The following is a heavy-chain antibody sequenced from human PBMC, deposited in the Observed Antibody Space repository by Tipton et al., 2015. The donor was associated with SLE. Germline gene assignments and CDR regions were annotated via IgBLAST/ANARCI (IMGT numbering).Heavy chain of an antibody. CDR2: ISYDGSNK. Sequence: RSLRLSCAASGFTFSSYGMHWVRQAPGKGLEWVAVISYDGSNKYYADSVKGRFTISRDNSKNTLYLQMNSLRAEDTAVYYCAKEAVPKYYYDSSVNWGQGTLVTVSS. CDR3: AKEAVPKYYYDSSVN. J-gene: IGHJ1*01. V-gene: IGHV3-30*18. CDR1: GFTFSSYG. D-gene: IGHD3-22*01.